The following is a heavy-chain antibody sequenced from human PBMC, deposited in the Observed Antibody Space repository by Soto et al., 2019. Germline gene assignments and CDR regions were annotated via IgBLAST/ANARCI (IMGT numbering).Heavy chain of an antibody. CDR1: GFTFSSYG. J-gene: IGHJ6*02. Sequence: QVQLVESGGGVVQPGRSLRLSCAASGFTFSSYGMHWVRQAPGKGLEWVAVIWYDGNNKYYADSVKGRFTISRDNSKNTLHLQMNSLSAEDTAVYYCARGTHMIRGANNALDVWGQGTTVTVSS. D-gene: IGHD3-10*01. CDR3: ARGTHMIRGANNALDV. V-gene: IGHV3-33*01. CDR2: IWYDGNNK.